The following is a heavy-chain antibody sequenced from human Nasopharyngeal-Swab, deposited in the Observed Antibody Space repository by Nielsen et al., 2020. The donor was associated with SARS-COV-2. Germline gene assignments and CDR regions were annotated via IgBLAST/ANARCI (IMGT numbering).Heavy chain of an antibody. Sequence: VRQAPGKGLEWVSGINWNGGMTAYADSAKGRFTISRDNAKNSLYLQMNTLTADDTALYYCARARSGTLDFWGQGTLVTVSS. J-gene: IGHJ4*02. CDR2: INWNGGMT. CDR3: ARARSGTLDF. V-gene: IGHV3-20*03. D-gene: IGHD1-7*01.